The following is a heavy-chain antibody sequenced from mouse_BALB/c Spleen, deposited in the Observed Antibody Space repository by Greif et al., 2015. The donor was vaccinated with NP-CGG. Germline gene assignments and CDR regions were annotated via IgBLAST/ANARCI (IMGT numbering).Heavy chain of an antibody. CDR2: ILPGSGST. Sequence: GAELMKPGAPEKISCKATGYTFSSYWIERAKHRPGHRLEWIGEILPGSGSTNHHEKLKGKPTLTVDTSSNAAYMQLSSQASEDSDVYYCARESDLCRVYWGQGTSVTVSS. D-gene: IGHD2-3*01. CDR3: ARESDLCRVY. V-gene: IGHV1-9*01. CDR1: GYTFSSYW. J-gene: IGHJ4*01.